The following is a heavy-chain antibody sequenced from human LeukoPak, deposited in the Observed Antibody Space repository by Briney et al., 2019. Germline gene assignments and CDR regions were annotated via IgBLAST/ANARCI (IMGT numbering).Heavy chain of an antibody. CDR3: ARTPAHDYGDYGGDY. J-gene: IGHJ4*02. CDR1: GYTFTGYY. D-gene: IGHD4-17*01. Sequence: ASVKVSCKASGYTFTGYYMHWVRQAPGQGLEWMGWINPNSGGTNYAQKFQGRVTMTRDTSISTAYMELSRLRSDDTAVYYCARTPAHDYGDYGGDYWGQGTLVTVSS. CDR2: INPNSGGT. V-gene: IGHV1-2*02.